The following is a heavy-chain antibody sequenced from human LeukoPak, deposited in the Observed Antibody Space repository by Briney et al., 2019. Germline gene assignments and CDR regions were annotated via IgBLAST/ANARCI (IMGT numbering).Heavy chain of an antibody. CDR2: IYPGDSDT. CDR3: ARHYASGTYYNPLGY. CDR1: GHSFTTNW. D-gene: IGHD3-10*01. J-gene: IGHJ4*02. Sequence: ESLKISCQGSGHSFTTNWIAWVRQMPGKGLEWMGTIYPGDSDTRYSPSFRGQVTISADKSISTTYLQWSSLKASDTAMYYCARHYASGTYYNPLGYWGQGTLVTVSS. V-gene: IGHV5-51*01.